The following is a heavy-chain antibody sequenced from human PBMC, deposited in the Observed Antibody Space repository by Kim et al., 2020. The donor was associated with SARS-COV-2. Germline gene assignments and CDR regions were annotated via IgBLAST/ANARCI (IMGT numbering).Heavy chain of an antibody. J-gene: IGHJ4*02. D-gene: IGHD6-6*01. CDR2: T. Sequence: TNYNPSLKSLVTISVDTSKNQFSLKLSSVTAADTAVYYCARVRSSLEFDYWGQGTLVTVSS. V-gene: IGHV4-59*01. CDR3: ARVRSSLEFDY.